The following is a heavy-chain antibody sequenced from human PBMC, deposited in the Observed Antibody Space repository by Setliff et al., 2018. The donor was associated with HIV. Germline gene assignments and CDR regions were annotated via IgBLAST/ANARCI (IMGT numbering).Heavy chain of an antibody. CDR1: GFIFGDYA. V-gene: IGHV3-23*01. CDR2: ISSGDFAT. D-gene: IGHD5-18*01. J-gene: IGHJ4*02. CDR3: VKGTTHDYNYGYTDY. Sequence: GESLKISCAASGFIFGDYAMSWVRQAPGKGLEWVSAISSGDFATYFADSVKGRFTISRDNSKKTLYLQMSSLRTEDTAVYFCVKGTTHDYNYGYTDYWGQGTLVTVSS.